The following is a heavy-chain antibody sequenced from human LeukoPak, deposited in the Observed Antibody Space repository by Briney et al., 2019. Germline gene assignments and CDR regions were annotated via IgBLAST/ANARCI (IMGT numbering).Heavy chain of an antibody. D-gene: IGHD6-13*01. CDR1: GFTFRSYS. Sequence: GGSLRLSCAASGFTFRSYSMNWVRQAPGKGLEWVSSISSSSSYIYYADSVKGRFAISRDNAKNSLYLQMNSLRAEDTAVYYCARFIAAANDAFDIWGQGTMVTVSS. CDR2: ISSSSSYI. CDR3: ARFIAAANDAFDI. J-gene: IGHJ3*02. V-gene: IGHV3-21*01.